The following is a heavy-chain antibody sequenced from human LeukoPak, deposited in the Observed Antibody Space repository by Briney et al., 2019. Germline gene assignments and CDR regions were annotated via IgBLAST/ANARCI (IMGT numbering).Heavy chain of an antibody. J-gene: IGHJ4*02. CDR3: AKQIDILTGYFDY. CDR2: ISGSGGST. D-gene: IGHD3-9*01. CDR1: GFTFSSYA. Sequence: GGPLRLSCAASGFTFSSYAMSWVRQAPGKGLEWVSAISGSGGSTYYADSVKGRFTISRDNSKNTLYLQMNSLRAEDTAVYYCAKQIDILTGYFDYWGQGTLVTVSS. V-gene: IGHV3-23*01.